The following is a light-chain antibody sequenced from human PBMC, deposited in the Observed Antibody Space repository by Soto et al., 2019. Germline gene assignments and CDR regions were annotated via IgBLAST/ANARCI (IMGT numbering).Light chain of an antibody. J-gene: IGKJ4*01. CDR1: QDISKY. CDR2: DVP. Sequence: DIQMTQSPSSLSASVGDRVTITCQASQDISKYLNWYQQKPGKAPKVVIYDVPNLETGAPSRFSGSGSGRDFTFTISSLQPEDIATYYCQQYDNPSLTFGGGTKVEI. V-gene: IGKV1-33*01. CDR3: QQYDNPSLT.